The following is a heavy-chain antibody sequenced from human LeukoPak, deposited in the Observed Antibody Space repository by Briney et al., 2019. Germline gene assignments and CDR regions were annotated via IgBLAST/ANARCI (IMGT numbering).Heavy chain of an antibody. V-gene: IGHV3-66*01. D-gene: IGHD1-26*01. J-gene: IGHJ4*02. CDR2: IYSGGST. CDR3: ARSRVGATRGHFDY. Sequence: PGGSLRLSCVASGFTVSSNYMSWVRPAPGKGLEWVSVIYSGGSTYYADSVKGRFTISRDNSKNTLYLQMNSLRAEDTAVYYCARSRVGATRGHFDYWGQGTLVTVSS. CDR1: GFTVSSNY.